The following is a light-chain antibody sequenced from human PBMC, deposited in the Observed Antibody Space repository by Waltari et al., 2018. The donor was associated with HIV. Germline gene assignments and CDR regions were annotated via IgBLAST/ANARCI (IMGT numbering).Light chain of an antibody. Sequence: SYELTQPTSVSVSPGQTASITCSGDKLGDKYACWYQQKPGQSPVLFIDQYSKRPAGFPERVSGSNSGNKATLPISGTQAMDEADYYCQAWDSSTAGVVFGGATKLTVL. V-gene: IGLV3-1*01. CDR1: KLGDKY. CDR2: QYS. J-gene: IGLJ2*01. CDR3: QAWDSSTAGVV.